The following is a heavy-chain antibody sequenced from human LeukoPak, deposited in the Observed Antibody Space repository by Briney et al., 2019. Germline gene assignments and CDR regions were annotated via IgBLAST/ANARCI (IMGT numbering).Heavy chain of an antibody. CDR3: ARGPWYGWFDP. Sequence: SETLSLTCTVSGGSISSGGYYWSWIRQHPGKGLEWIGYIYYSGSTYYNPSLKSRVTISVDTSKNRFSLKLSSVTAADTAVYYCARGPWYGWFDPWGQGTLVTVSS. V-gene: IGHV4-31*03. CDR2: IYYSGST. D-gene: IGHD6-13*01. CDR1: GGSISSGGYY. J-gene: IGHJ5*02.